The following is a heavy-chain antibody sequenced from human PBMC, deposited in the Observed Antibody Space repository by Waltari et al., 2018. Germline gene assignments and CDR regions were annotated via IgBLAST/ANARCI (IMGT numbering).Heavy chain of an antibody. CDR3: ARGQGY. CDR2: IHHSGST. V-gene: IGHV4-38-2*01. CDR1: GYSISTDYY. J-gene: IGHJ4*02. Sequence: QVQLQESGPGLVKPSETLSLTCAVSGYSISTDYYWVWIRQPPGKGLEWSGNIHHSGSTYYNPSLKSRVSISLDTSKNQFSLELSSLTADDTAVYYCARGQGYWGQGTLVTVSS.